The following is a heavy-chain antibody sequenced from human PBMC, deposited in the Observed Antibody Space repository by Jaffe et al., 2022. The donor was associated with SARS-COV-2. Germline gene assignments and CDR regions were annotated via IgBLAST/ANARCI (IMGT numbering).Heavy chain of an antibody. CDR3: TIDVIGRH. D-gene: IGHD3-16*02. CDR2: INQDGSEK. Sequence: EVQLVESGGGLVQPGGSLRVSCAASGFTFSSHYLSWVRQAPGKGLEWVAIINQDGSEKFYADSVKGRFTISRDNARTSLYLQMNSLRVEDTAAYFCTIDVIGRHWGQGTQVTVSS. J-gene: IGHJ4*02. V-gene: IGHV3-7*01. CDR1: GFTFSSHY.